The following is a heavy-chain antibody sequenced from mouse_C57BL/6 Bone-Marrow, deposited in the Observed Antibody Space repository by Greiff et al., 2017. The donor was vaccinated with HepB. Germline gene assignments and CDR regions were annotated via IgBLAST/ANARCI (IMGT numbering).Heavy chain of an antibody. J-gene: IGHJ2*01. CDR1: GFTFSDYG. CDR2: ISSGSSTI. D-gene: IGHD2-3*01. CDR3: ARGDGYYVGY. Sequence: VQLKESGGGLVKPGGSLKLSCAASGFTFSDYGMHWVRQAPEKGLEWVAYISSGSSTIYYADTVKGRFTISRDNAKNTLFLQMTSLRSEDTAMYYCARGDGYYVGYWGQGTTLTVSS. V-gene: IGHV5-17*01.